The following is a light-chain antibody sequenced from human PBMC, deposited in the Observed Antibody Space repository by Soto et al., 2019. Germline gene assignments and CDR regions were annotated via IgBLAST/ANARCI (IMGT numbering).Light chain of an antibody. V-gene: IGLV2-14*01. CDR3: SSYTTSNTLL. J-gene: IGLJ2*01. Sequence: QSVLTQPASVSGSPGQSITISCTGTSGDIGAYNYVSWYQQHPGEAPKLMIYDVSDRPSGVSNRFSGSKSGNTASLTISGLRAEDEADYYCSSYTTSNTLLFGGGTKLTVL. CDR2: DVS. CDR1: SGDIGAYNY.